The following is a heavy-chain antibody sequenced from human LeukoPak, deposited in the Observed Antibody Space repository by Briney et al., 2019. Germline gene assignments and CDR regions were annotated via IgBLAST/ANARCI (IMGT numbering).Heavy chain of an antibody. Sequence: GGSLRLSCAASGFTFSSYAMSWVRQAPGKGLEWVSAISGSGGSTYYADSVKGRFTISRDNSKNTLYLQMNSLRAEDTAVYYCAKDSCSSTSCCGYFDYWGQGTMLTVSS. J-gene: IGHJ4*02. CDR2: ISGSGGST. CDR3: AKDSCSSTSCCGYFDY. V-gene: IGHV3-23*01. D-gene: IGHD2-2*01. CDR1: GFTFSSYA.